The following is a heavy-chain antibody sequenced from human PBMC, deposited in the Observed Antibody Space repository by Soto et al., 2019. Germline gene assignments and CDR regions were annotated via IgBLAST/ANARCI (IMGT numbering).Heavy chain of an antibody. CDR2: IIPIFGTA. V-gene: IGHV1-69*01. D-gene: IGHD3-3*01. J-gene: IGHJ5*02. CDR1: GGTFSSYA. Sequence: QVQLVQSGAEVKKPGSSVKVSCKASGGTFSSYAISWVRQAPGQGLEWMGGIIPIFGTANYAQKFQGRVTINEDEYTSTGSMELISLRSEDTAVYYCAREAYDFWSRYQNWFDPWGQGTLVTVSS. CDR3: AREAYDFWSRYQNWFDP.